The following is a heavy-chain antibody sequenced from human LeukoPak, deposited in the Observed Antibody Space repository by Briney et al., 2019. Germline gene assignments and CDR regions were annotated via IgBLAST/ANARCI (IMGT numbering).Heavy chain of an antibody. CDR2: INTNTGNP. D-gene: IGHD5-24*01. CDR1: GGTFSSYA. CDR3: ARPSKDGYNAKFDY. J-gene: IGHJ4*02. Sequence: ASVKVSCKASGGTFSSYAISWVRQAPGQGLEWMGWINTNTGNPTYAQGFTGRFVFSLDTSVSTAYLQISSLKAEDTAMYYCARPSKDGYNAKFDYWGQGTLVTVSS. V-gene: IGHV7-4-1*02.